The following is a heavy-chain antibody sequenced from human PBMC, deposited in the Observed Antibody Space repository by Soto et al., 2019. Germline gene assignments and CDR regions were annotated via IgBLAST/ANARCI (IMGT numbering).Heavy chain of an antibody. D-gene: IGHD5-12*01. J-gene: IGHJ6*04. CDR2: IIPIFGTA. CDR1: GGTFSSYA. V-gene: IGHV1-69*06. Sequence: ASVKVSCKASGGTFSSYAINWVRQAPGQGLEWMGGIIPIFGTANYAQKFQGRVTITADKSTSTAYMELSSLRSEDTAVYYCARDSPSAWSWESGYDGYYYYGMDGWGKGTTVTVAS. CDR3: ARDSPSAWSWESGYDGYYYYGMDG.